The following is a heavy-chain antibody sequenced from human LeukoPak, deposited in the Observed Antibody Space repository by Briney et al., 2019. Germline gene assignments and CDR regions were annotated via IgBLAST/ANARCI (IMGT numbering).Heavy chain of an antibody. J-gene: IGHJ2*01. D-gene: IGHD6-13*01. CDR2: IRYDGSNK. CDR1: GFTFSSYG. CDR3: ARDAAAGTKPYWYFDL. V-gene: IGHV3-30*02. Sequence: GGSLRLSCAASGFTFSSYGMHWVRQAPGKGLEWVAFIRYDGSNKYYADSVKGRFTISRDNAKNSLYLQMNSLRAEDTAVYYCARDAAAGTKPYWYFDLWGRGTLVTGSS.